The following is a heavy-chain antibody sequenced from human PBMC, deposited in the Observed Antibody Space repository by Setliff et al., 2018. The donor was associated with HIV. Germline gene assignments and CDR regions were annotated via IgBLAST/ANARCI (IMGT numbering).Heavy chain of an antibody. CDR2: MNCMNGDT. CDR1: GYTFTNYY. D-gene: IGHD2-15*01. V-gene: IGHV1-46*01. J-gene: IGHJ3*02. Sequence: ASVKVSCKTSGYTFTNYYVNWVRQAPGQGLEWIGIMNCMNGDTSYAQNLKGRVTVTRDTSTSTVYMDLRSLRSDDRAVYYSARVVVELPFPFDAFDIWGLGTMVTVSS. CDR3: ARVVVELPFPFDAFDI.